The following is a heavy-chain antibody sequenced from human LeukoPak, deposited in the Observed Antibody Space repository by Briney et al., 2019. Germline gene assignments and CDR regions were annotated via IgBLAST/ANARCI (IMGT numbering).Heavy chain of an antibody. D-gene: IGHD3-3*01. V-gene: IGHV3-21*01. J-gene: IGHJ4*02. Sequence: GGXXRXXCAASGFTFSXYXMNWVXQAPGKGXXXXSSISSSSSNIYYADSVKGRFTISRDNAKNSLYLQMNSLRAEDTAVYYCARDPARPMAGIFPDYWGQGTLVTVSS. CDR3: ARDPARPMAGIFPDY. CDR2: ISSSSSNI. CDR1: GFTFSXYX.